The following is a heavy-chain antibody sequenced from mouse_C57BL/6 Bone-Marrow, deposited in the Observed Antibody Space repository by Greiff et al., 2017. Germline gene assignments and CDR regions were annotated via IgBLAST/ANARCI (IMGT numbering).Heavy chain of an antibody. Sequence: LQQSGAELVRPGSSVKLSCKDSYFAFMASAMHWVKQRPGHGLEWIGSFTMYSDATEYSENFKGKDTVTANTSSSTAYMELSSLRSEDSAVYYCARSSTCYSNYNWYFDVWGTGTTVTVSS. V-gene: IGHV1-49*01. CDR3: ARSSTCYSNYNWYFDV. CDR2: FTMYSDAT. CDR1: YFAFMASA. D-gene: IGHD2-5*01. J-gene: IGHJ1*03.